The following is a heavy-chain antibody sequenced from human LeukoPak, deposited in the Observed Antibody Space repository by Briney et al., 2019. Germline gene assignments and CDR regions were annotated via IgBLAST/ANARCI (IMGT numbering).Heavy chain of an antibody. Sequence: SETLSLTCAVSGGSISSGSYYWSWIRQPAGKGLEWIGRIYTSGSTNYNPSLKSRVTISVDTSKHQFSLKLSSVTAADTAVYYCARGYYDFWSGYSDAFDIWGQGTMVTVSS. J-gene: IGHJ3*02. CDR2: IYTSGST. CDR1: GGSISSGSYY. CDR3: ARGYYDFWSGYSDAFDI. V-gene: IGHV4-61*02. D-gene: IGHD3-3*01.